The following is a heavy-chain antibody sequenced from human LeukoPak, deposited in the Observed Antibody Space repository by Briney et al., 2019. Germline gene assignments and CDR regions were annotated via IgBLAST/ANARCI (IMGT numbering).Heavy chain of an antibody. CDR3: ARDAPYAPPLDH. D-gene: IGHD3-16*01. CDR2: IYFNGRT. Sequence: SSQTLSLTCTVSGGSINSGEYYWSWLRQSPGKGLEWIGYIYFNGRTFYNPSLKSRVSMSVDTSKNLFSLRLSSVTAADTALYFCARDAPYAPPLDHWGQGTLVTVSS. CDR1: GGSINSGEYY. J-gene: IGHJ4*02. V-gene: IGHV4-30-4*01.